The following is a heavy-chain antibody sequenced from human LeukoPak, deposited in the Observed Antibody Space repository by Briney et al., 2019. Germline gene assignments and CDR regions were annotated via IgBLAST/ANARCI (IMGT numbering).Heavy chain of an antibody. CDR2: ISSSSSYI. J-gene: IGHJ4*02. Sequence: GGSLRLSRAASGFTFSSYSMNWVRQAPGKGLEGVSSISSSSSYIYYADSGKERFTIPRDKAKNSLYLQMNSLRGEDPAVYYCARALYTYGRGGVDYWGQGTLVTVSS. V-gene: IGHV3-21*01. D-gene: IGHD5-18*01. CDR3: ARALYTYGRGGVDY. CDR1: GFTFSSYS.